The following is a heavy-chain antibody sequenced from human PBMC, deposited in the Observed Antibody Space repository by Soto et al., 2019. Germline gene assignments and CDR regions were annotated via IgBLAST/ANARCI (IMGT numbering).Heavy chain of an antibody. V-gene: IGHV4-59*01. Sequence: QVQLQESGPGLVKPSETLSLTCTVSGGSISSXYWXWIRXPPXXGXEWIGYIYYSGSTNYNPSLKSRVTISVDTSXNQFSLKXXXXXXXXXXXXXXXXXXXXXXXXXXXXXVDAFDIWGQGTMVTVSS. CDR3: XXXXXXXXXXXXXXXVDAFDI. CDR1: GGSISSXY. J-gene: IGHJ3*02. CDR2: IYYSGST.